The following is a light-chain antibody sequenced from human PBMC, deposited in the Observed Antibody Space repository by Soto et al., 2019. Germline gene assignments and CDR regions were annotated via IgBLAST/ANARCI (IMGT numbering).Light chain of an antibody. CDR2: RDS. J-gene: IGLJ1*01. V-gene: IGLV1-47*01. CDR3: SSFAGSNNFPYV. Sequence: QSVLTQPPSASGTPGQRVTISCSESSSSIGSNYIYWYQQLPETAPKLLIYRDSQRPSGVPDRFSGSKSGNTASLTVSGLQAEDEADYYCSSFAGSNNFPYVFGTGTKLTVL. CDR1: SSSIGSNY.